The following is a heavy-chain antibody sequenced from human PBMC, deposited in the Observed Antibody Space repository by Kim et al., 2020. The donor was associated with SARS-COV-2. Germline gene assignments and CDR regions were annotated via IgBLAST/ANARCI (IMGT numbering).Heavy chain of an antibody. D-gene: IGHD3-10*01. CDR2: IYYSGST. CDR3: ARQGGTDGSGSYYAFDI. Sequence: SETLSLTCTVSGGSISSSSYYWGWIRQPPGKGLEWIGSIYYSGSTYYNPSLKSRVTISVDTSKNQFSLKLSSVTAADTAVYYCARQGGTDGSGSYYAFDIWSQGTMVTVSS. V-gene: IGHV4-39*01. CDR1: GGSISSSSYY. J-gene: IGHJ3*02.